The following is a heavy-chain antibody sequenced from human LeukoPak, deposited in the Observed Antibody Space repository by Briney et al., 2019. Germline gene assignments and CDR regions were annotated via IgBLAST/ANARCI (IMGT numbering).Heavy chain of an antibody. Sequence: PGGSLRLSCAASGFTFSSYEMNWVRQAPGKGLEWVSYISSSGSTIYYADSVKGRFTISRDNAKNSLYPQMNSLRAEDTAVYYCAKYKRYSSGWYSPYYYYYMDVWGKGTTVTVSS. J-gene: IGHJ6*03. CDR3: AKYKRYSSGWYSPYYYYYMDV. CDR2: ISSSGSTI. V-gene: IGHV3-48*03. CDR1: GFTFSSYE. D-gene: IGHD6-19*01.